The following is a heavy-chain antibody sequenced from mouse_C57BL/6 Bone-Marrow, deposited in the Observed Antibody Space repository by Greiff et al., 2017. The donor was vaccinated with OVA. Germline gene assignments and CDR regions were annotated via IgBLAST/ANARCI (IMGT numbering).Heavy chain of an antibody. J-gene: IGHJ2*01. CDR1: GFSLTSYG. D-gene: IGHD4-1*02. CDR2: IWSGGST. V-gene: IGHV2-2*01. Sequence: VKLMESGPGLVQPSQSLSITCTVSGFSLTSYGVHWVRQSPGKGLEWLGVIWSGGSTDYNAAFISRLSISKDNSKSKVFFKMNSLQADDTAIYYCARNQLGQEDYFDYWGQGTTLTVSS. CDR3: ARNQLGQEDYFDY.